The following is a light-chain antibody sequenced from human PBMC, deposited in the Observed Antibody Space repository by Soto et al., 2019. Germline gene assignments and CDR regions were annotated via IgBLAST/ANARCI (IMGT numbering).Light chain of an antibody. CDR3: CSYSDISTYV. Sequence: QSVLTQPASDTGFPGPSITLSCTGTNNVVGSYTLVSWYQHHPGKAPKLMIYEGTKRPSGFSYRVSGSKSGNTAALTISGLQAEDEADYYCCSYSDISTYVFGGGTKVTGL. CDR2: EGT. J-gene: IGLJ1*01. V-gene: IGLV2-23*01. CDR1: NNVVGSYTL.